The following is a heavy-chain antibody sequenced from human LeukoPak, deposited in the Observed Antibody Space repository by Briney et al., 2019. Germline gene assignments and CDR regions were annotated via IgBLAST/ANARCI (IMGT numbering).Heavy chain of an antibody. Sequence: MTGGSLRLSCAASGFTFSSYSMNWVRQAPGKGLEWVSSISSSSSYIYYADSVKGRFTISRDNAKNSLYLQMNSLRAEDTAVYYCARDHLYYYGSSGYYSYMDVWGKGTTVTVSS. V-gene: IGHV3-21*01. CDR3: ARDHLYYYGSSGYYSYMDV. CDR2: ISSSSSYI. J-gene: IGHJ6*03. D-gene: IGHD3-22*01. CDR1: GFTFSSYS.